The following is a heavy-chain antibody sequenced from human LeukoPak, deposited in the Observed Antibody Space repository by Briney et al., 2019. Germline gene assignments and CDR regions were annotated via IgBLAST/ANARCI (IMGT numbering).Heavy chain of an antibody. J-gene: IGHJ4*02. CDR3: ARRLKTAVAEYYFDY. Sequence: SETLSLTCTASGGSISSYNSYWGWIRQPPGKGLEWIGSLYYSGSPYYNLSLKSRVTISVDTSKNHFSLKLNSVTAADTAVYYCARRLKTAVAEYYFDYWGQGTLVTVSS. D-gene: IGHD6-19*01. CDR1: GGSISSYNSY. CDR2: LYYSGSP. V-gene: IGHV4-39*02.